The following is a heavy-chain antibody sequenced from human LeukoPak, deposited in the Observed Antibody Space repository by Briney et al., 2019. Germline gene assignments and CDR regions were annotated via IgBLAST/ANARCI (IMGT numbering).Heavy chain of an antibody. CDR3: ARDQYYLGSGSSPFGY. CDR2: IFTTGST. V-gene: IGHV4-61*09. CDR1: GGSISSGSFY. D-gene: IGHD3-10*01. Sequence: SETLSLTCTVSGGSISSGSFYWSWIRQPAGKGLEWIGHIFTTGSTNYNPSLKSRVTISVDTSKNQFSLRLSSVTAADTAVYYCARDQYYLGSGSSPFGYWGQGTLVTVSS. J-gene: IGHJ4*02.